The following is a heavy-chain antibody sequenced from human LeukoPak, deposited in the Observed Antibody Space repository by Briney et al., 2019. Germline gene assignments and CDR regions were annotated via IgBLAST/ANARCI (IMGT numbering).Heavy chain of an antibody. CDR1: GGTFSSYA. Sequence: SVKVSCKASGGTFSSYAISWVRQAPGQGLEWMGGIIPIFGTANYAQKFQGRVTITADESTSTAYMELCSLRSEDTAVYYCARWRASGGYYYYYYMDVWGKGTTVTVSS. CDR3: ARWRASGGYYYYYYMDV. J-gene: IGHJ6*03. CDR2: IIPIFGTA. V-gene: IGHV1-69*13. D-gene: IGHD3-10*01.